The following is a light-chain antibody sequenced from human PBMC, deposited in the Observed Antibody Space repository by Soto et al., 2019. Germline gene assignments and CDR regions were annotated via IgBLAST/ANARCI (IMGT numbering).Light chain of an antibody. CDR2: EVS. CDR1: SSDVGGYNY. J-gene: IGLJ1*01. Sequence: QSALTQPASVYGSPGQSITISCTGTSSDVGGYNYVSWYQQHPGKAPKLMIYEVSNRPSGVSNRFSGSKSGNTASLTISGLQAEDEADYYCSSYTSSSTLSYVFGTGTKVTVL. CDR3: SSYTSSSTLSYV. V-gene: IGLV2-14*01.